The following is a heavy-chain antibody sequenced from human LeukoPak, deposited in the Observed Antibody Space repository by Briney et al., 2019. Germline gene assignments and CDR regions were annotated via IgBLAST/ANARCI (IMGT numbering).Heavy chain of an antibody. CDR2: ISYDGSNK. CDR3: ARVLAGPSVAY. J-gene: IGHJ4*02. D-gene: IGHD6-13*01. CDR1: GFTFSSYA. Sequence: GGSLRLSCAASGFTFSSYAMHWVRQAPGKGLEWVAVISYDGSNKYYADSVKGRFTISRDNSKNTLYLQMNSLRAEDTAVYYCARVLAGPSVAYWGQGTLVTVSS. V-gene: IGHV3-30-3*01.